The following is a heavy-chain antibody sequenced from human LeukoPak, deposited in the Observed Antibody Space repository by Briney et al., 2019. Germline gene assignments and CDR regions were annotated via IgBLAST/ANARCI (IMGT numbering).Heavy chain of an antibody. D-gene: IGHD2-8*01. Sequence: GGSLRLSCAASGFTFKSYTMHWVRQSPGKGLEWVASTNSSMSYIYYADSVKSRFTISRDNAKNSLYLQMNGVRLEDTAIYHCATERMLGAPLSAFRPEFDPWGQGTLVTVSS. J-gene: IGHJ5*02. CDR3: ATERMLGAPLSAFRPEFDP. CDR1: GFTFKSYT. V-gene: IGHV3-21*04. CDR2: TNSSMSYI.